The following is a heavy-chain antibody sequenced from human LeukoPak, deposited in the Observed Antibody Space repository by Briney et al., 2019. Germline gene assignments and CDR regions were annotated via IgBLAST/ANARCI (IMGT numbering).Heavy chain of an antibody. V-gene: IGHV4-39*01. CDR3: ARHHTIFGVVTWFDP. CDR1: GGSISSSSYY. D-gene: IGHD3-3*01. Sequence: PSETLSLTCTVSGGSISSSSYYWGWIRQPPGKGLEWIGSIYYSGSTYYNPSLKSRVTISVDTSKNQFSLKLSSVTAADTAVYYCARHHTIFGVVTWFDPWGQGTLVTVSS. J-gene: IGHJ5*02. CDR2: IYYSGST.